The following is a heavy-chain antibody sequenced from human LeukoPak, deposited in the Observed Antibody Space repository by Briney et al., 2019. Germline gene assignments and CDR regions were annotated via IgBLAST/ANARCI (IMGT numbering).Heavy chain of an antibody. CDR1: GYTFTGYY. V-gene: IGHV1-2*02. CDR3: ARGGYYGSGSYYSY. D-gene: IGHD3-10*01. CDR2: INPNSGGT. J-gene: IGHJ4*02. Sequence: GASVKVSCKASGYTFTGYYMHWMRQAPGQGLEWMGWINPNSGGTNYAQKFQGRVTMTRDTTISTAYMELSRLRSDDTAVYYCARGGYYGSGSYYSYWGQGTLVTVSS.